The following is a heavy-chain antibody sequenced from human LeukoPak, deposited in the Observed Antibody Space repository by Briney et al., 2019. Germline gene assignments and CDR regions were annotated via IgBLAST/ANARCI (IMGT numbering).Heavy chain of an antibody. CDR1: GFTFSSYG. Sequence: GGSLRLSCAASGFTFSSYGMHWVRQATGKGLEWVAFIRYDGSNKYYAASVKGRFTISRDNSKNTLYLQMNSLRAEDTAVYYCAKDRVVPAAIPDYWGQGTLVTVSS. V-gene: IGHV3-30*02. D-gene: IGHD2-2*02. CDR2: IRYDGSNK. J-gene: IGHJ4*02. CDR3: AKDRVVPAAIPDY.